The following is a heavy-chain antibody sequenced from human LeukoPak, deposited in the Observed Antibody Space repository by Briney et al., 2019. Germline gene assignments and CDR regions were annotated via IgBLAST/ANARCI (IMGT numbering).Heavy chain of an antibody. J-gene: IGHJ4*02. Sequence: GGSLRLSCAASGFTFSSYNMNWVRQAPGKGLEWVSAISGSGGSTYYADSVKGRFTISRDNSKNTLYLQMNSLRAEDTAVYYCAKGVDYDSSYFDYWGQGTLVTVSS. D-gene: IGHD4-17*01. CDR2: ISGSGGST. CDR3: AKGVDYDSSYFDY. CDR1: GFTFSSYN. V-gene: IGHV3-23*01.